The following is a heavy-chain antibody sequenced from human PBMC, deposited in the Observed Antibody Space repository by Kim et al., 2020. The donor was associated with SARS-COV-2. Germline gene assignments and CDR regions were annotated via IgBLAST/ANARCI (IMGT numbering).Heavy chain of an antibody. CDR2: TYSGDST. J-gene: IGHJ4*02. D-gene: IGHD1-1*01. V-gene: IGHV3-53*01. Sequence: GGSLRLSCAASGFSVSANYMRWVRQAPGKGLEWVSFTYSGDSTNYADSGKGRFTISGDSSKNTVDLQMNSLRAEDTAGYYCTRGRPGHLGGDFEFWGQG. CDR1: GFSVSANY. CDR3: TRGRPGHLGGDFEF.